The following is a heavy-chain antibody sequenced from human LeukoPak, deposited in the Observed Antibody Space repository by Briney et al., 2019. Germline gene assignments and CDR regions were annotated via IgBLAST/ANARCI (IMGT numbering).Heavy chain of an antibody. D-gene: IGHD3-16*01. CDR1: GFTFSSYE. V-gene: IGHV3-48*03. CDR2: ISGSGRTI. Sequence: GGSLRLSCAASGFTFSSYEMNWVRQAPGKGLEWVSYISGSGRTIYHADSVKGRFTISRDNAKNSLYLQMNSLRAEDTAVYCARDGTAAWGRFDPWGQGTLVTVSS. J-gene: IGHJ5*02. CDR3: ARDGTAAWGRFDP.